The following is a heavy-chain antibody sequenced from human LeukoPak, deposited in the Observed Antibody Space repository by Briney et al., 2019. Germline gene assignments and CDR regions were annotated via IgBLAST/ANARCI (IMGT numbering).Heavy chain of an antibody. J-gene: IGHJ4*02. CDR1: GFTVSSNC. Sequence: GGSLRLSCAASGFTVSSNCMSWVRQAPGMGLEWVSVLYSGGSTHYSDSVKGRFTISRDNSKNTLFLQTNSLRAEDTAVYYCAGCDSGSFIPSSDYWGQGTLVTVSS. D-gene: IGHD3-10*01. CDR3: AGCDSGSFIPSSDY. CDR2: LYSGGST. V-gene: IGHV3-66*01.